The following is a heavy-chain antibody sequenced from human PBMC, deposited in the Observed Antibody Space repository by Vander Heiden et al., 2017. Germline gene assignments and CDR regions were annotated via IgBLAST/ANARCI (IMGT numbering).Heavy chain of an antibody. V-gene: IGHV1-2*06. CDR3: ARDNRGMAAFDI. CDR2: INPNSGGT. Sequence: QVQLVQSGAEVKHPGASVKVSGTAFGYTFTGYYIHWVRQVPGQGLEWMGRINPNSGGTNYAQKFQGRVTMTRDTSISTAYMELSRLRSDDTAVYYCARDNRGMAAFDIWGQGTMVTVSS. CDR1: GYTFTGYY. J-gene: IGHJ3*02.